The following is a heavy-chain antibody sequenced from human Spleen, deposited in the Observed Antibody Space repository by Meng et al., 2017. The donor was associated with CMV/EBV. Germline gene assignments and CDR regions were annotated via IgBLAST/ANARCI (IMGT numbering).Heavy chain of an antibody. Sequence: GESLKISCAASGFTFSSYAMSWDRQAPGKGLEWVSAISGSGGSTYYADSVKGRFTISRDNSKNTLYLQMNSLRAEDTAVYYCATRGDGSYYYYYGMDVWGQGTTVTVSS. J-gene: IGHJ6*02. CDR2: ISGSGGST. CDR3: ATRGDGSYYYYYGMDV. D-gene: IGHD1-26*01. V-gene: IGHV3-23*01. CDR1: GFTFSSYA.